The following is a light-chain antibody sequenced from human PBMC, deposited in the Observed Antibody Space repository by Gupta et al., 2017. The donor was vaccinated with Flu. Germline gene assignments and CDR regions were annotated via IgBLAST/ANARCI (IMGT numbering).Light chain of an antibody. CDR1: SSNIGAGYD. Sequence: SVLTQPPSVSGAPGQRVTTSCTGSSSNIGAGYDVHWYQQLPGTAPKLLIYGTSNRPSGVPDRFSGSKSGTSASLAITGLQAEDEADYYCQSYDSSLSGWVFGGGTKLTVL. CDR2: GTS. J-gene: IGLJ3*02. V-gene: IGLV1-40*01. CDR3: QSYDSSLSGWV.